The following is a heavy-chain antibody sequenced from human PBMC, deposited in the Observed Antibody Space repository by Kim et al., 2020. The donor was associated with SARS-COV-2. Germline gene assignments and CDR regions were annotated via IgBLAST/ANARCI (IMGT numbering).Heavy chain of an antibody. CDR3: ANIPTYGMNV. V-gene: IGHV3-9*01. Sequence: GGSLRLSCAASGFTFGAYTMNWVRQAPGKGLEWVSSISGNGGSTGYADCVKGRFTISRDNAKNFLYLQMNSLRAEDTALYYCANIPTYGMNVCSHGFTV. CDR1: GFTFGAYT. J-gene: IGHJ6*02. CDR2: ISGNGGST. D-gene: IGHD2-21*01.